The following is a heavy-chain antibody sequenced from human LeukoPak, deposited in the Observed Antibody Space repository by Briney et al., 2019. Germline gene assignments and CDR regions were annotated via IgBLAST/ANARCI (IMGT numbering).Heavy chain of an antibody. CDR1: GGSFSGYY. CDR2: INHSGST. Sequence: SETLSLTCAVYGGSFSGYYWSWIRQPPGKGLEWIGEINHSGSTNYNPSLKSRVTISVDTSKNQFSLKLSSVTAADTAVYYCARPISLDLWRYMDVWGKGTTVTVPS. V-gene: IGHV4-34*01. D-gene: IGHD3-3*01. CDR3: ARPISLDLWRYMDV. J-gene: IGHJ6*03.